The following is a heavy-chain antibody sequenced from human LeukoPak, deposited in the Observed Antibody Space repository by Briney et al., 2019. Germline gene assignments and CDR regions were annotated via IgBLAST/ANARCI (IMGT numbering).Heavy chain of an antibody. V-gene: IGHV4-4*02. J-gene: IGHJ4*02. Sequence: SETLSLTCAVSGGSISSSNWWSWVSQPPGKGLEWIGEIYHSGSTNYNPSLKSRVTISVDKSKNQFSLKLSSVTAADTAVYYCARGWGYCSGGSCYFDYWGQGTLVTVSS. CDR3: ARGWGYCSGGSCYFDY. D-gene: IGHD2-15*01. CDR1: GGSISSSNW. CDR2: IYHSGST.